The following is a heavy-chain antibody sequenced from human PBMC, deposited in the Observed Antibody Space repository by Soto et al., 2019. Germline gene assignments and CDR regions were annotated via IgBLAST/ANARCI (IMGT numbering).Heavy chain of an antibody. D-gene: IGHD3-22*01. CDR2: ISAYNGNT. J-gene: IGHJ3*02. Sequence: ASVKVSFKASGYTFTSYGISWLRQAPGQGLEWMGWISAYNGNTNYAQKLQGRVTMTTDTSTSTAYMELRSLRSDDTAVYYCARVSGYYYDSSGITHDAFDIWGQGTMVTVSS. V-gene: IGHV1-18*01. CDR1: GYTFTSYG. CDR3: ARVSGYYYDSSGITHDAFDI.